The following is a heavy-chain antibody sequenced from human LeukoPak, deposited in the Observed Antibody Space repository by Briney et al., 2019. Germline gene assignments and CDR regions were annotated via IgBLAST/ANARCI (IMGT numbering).Heavy chain of an antibody. V-gene: IGHV3-48*01. Sequence: PGGSLRLSCAASGFTFSSYSMNWVRQVPGKGLEWVSYISSSSSTIYYADSVKGRFTISRDNAKNSLYLQMNSLRAEDTAVYYCARGLGGSGSYGDYWGQGTLVTVSS. CDR3: ARGLGGSGSYGDY. CDR1: GFTFSSYS. J-gene: IGHJ4*02. D-gene: IGHD3-10*01. CDR2: ISSSSSTI.